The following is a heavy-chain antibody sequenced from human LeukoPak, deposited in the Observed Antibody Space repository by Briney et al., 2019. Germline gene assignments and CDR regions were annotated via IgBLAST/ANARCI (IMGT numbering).Heavy chain of an antibody. V-gene: IGHV1-8*03. J-gene: IGHJ6*03. CDR3: ARYRGDWQQLGGYYYYMDV. CDR1: GYTFTSYD. CDR2: MNPNSGNT. D-gene: IGHD6-13*01. Sequence: ASVEVSCKASGYTFTSYDINWVRQATGQGLEWMGWMNPNSGNTGYAQKFQGRVTITRNTSISTAYMELSSLRSEDTAVYYCARYRGDWQQLGGYYYYMDVWGKGTTVTVSS.